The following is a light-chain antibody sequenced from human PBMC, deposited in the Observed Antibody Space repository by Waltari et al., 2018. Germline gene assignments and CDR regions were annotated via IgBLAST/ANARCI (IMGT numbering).Light chain of an antibody. V-gene: IGKV3-20*01. CDR1: QSVSRW. J-gene: IGKJ1*01. CDR2: DAS. CDR3: QKYGTLPAT. Sequence: EIVLTQSPGTLSLSPGERATISCRASQSVSRWLAWYQQKPGQATRLLIYDASSRATGIPDRFSGSGSGTDFSLTISRLEPEDFAVYYCQKYGTLPATFGQGTKVEIK.